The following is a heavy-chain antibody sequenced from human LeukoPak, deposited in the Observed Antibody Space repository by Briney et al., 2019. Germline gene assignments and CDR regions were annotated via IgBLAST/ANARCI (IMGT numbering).Heavy chain of an antibody. CDR2: INPKSGGT. CDR1: GYSFTGHY. D-gene: IGHD2-15*01. J-gene: IGHJ6*03. Sequence: ASVKVSCKASGYSFTGHYMHWVRQAPGQGLEWMGWINPKSGGTNYAQKLQGRVTMTTDTSTSTAYMELRSLRSDDTAVYYCARDPIVVVVAATRGYYYYMDVWGKGTTVTVSS. V-gene: IGHV1-2*02. CDR3: ARDPIVVVVAATRGYYYYMDV.